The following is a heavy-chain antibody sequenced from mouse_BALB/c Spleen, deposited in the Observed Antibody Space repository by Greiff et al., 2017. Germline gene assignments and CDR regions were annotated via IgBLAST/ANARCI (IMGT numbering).Heavy chain of an antibody. CDR2: INPYYGST. CDR1: GYSFTDYI. V-gene: IGHV1-39*01. Sequence: VQLKQTGPELVKPGASVKISCKASGYSFTDYIMLWVKQSHGKSLEWIGNINPYYGSTSYNLKFKGKATLTVDKSSSTAYMQLNSLTSEDSAVYYCARGGPLFAYWGQGTLVTVSA. J-gene: IGHJ3*01. CDR3: ARGGPLFAY.